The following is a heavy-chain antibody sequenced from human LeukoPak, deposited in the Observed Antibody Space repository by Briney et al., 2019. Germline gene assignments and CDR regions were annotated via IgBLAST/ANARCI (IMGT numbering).Heavy chain of an antibody. D-gene: IGHD3-10*01. V-gene: IGHV5-51*01. J-gene: IGHJ4*02. CDR2: IYPGDSDT. CDR1: GYSFTSYW. Sequence: GESLKISCKGSGYSFTSYWIGWVRQMPGKGLEWMGIIYPGDSDTRYSPSFQGQVTISADKSISTAYLQWSSLKASDTAMYYCATTYYYGSGSYYNPLYFDYWGQGTLVTVSS. CDR3: ATTYYYGSGSYYNPLYFDY.